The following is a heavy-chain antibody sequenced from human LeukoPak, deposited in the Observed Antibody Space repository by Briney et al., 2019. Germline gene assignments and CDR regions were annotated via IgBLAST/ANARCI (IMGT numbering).Heavy chain of an antibody. D-gene: IGHD5-18*01. CDR1: GDSRSSSSYY. J-gene: IGHJ4*02. V-gene: IGHV4-39*01. CDR3: ARQGGTAMARFEY. CDR2: IYYSGST. Sequence: SETLSLTCTVSGDSRSSSSYYWGWIRQPPGKGLEWIGSIYYSGSTYYNPSLKSRVTISVDTSKNQFSLKLNSVTAADTAVYYCARQGGTAMARFEYWGQGTLVTVSS.